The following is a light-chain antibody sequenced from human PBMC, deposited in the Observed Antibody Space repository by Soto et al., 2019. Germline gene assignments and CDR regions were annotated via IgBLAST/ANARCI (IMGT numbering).Light chain of an antibody. CDR3: QSYDNRLSGLI. CDR2: GNS. V-gene: IGLV1-40*01. CDR1: SSNIGAGYD. J-gene: IGLJ2*01. Sequence: QSVLTQPPSVSGAPGQRDTISCSGSSSNIGAGYDVHWYQQVPGTAPKLLIYGNSNRPSGVPDRFSGSKSATSASLAITGLQAEDEADYYCQSYDNRLSGLIFGGGTKLTVL.